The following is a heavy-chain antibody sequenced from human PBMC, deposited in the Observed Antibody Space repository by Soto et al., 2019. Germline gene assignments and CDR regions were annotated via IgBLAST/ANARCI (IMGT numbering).Heavy chain of an antibody. CDR2: INPNSGGT. V-gene: IGHV1-2*02. CDR3: ASSTVTYSSYYYYGMDV. CDR1: GFTFSAYY. J-gene: IGHJ6*02. Sequence: ASVKVSCKASGFTFSAYYIYWVRQAPGQGLEWIGWINPNSGGTNNAQKFQGRVTMTRDTSTSTVYMELSSLRSEDTAVYYCASSTVTYSSYYYYGMDVWGQGTKVTVSS. D-gene: IGHD4-17*01.